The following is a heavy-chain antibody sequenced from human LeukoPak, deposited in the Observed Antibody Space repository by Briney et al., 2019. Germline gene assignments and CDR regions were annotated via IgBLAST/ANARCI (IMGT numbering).Heavy chain of an antibody. V-gene: IGHV1-69*13. CDR3: ARGDTIFGVFIGFDP. CDR2: IIPIFGTA. CDR1: GGTFSNYA. D-gene: IGHD3-3*01. J-gene: IGHJ5*02. Sequence: SVKVSCKASGGTFSNYAINWVRQAPGQGLEWMGGIIPIFGTANYAQKFQGRVTITADESTSTAYVELSSLRSEDTAVYYCARGDTIFGVFIGFDPWGQGTLVTVSS.